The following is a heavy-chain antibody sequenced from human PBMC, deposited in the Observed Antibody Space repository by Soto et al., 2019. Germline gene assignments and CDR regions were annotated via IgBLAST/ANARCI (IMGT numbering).Heavy chain of an antibody. J-gene: IGHJ6*02. V-gene: IGHV4-31*03. CDR1: GGSISSGGYY. Sequence: SETLSLTCTVSGGSISSGGYYWSWIRQHPGKGLEWIGYIYYSGSTYYNPSLKSRVTISVDTSKNQFSLKLSSVTAADTAVYYCARGWSESYGMDVWGQGATVTVSS. CDR2: IYYSGST. CDR3: ARGWSESYGMDV. D-gene: IGHD6-19*01.